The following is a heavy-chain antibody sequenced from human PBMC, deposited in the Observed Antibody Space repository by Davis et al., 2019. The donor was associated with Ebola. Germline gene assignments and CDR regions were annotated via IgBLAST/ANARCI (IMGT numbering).Heavy chain of an antibody. V-gene: IGHV1-18*04. D-gene: IGHD1-1*01. CDR1: GYTFTNYG. Sequence: ASVKVSCKTSGYTFTNYGITWVRKAPGQGLEWKGWINPHNGNANYAQNVQGRVTMTTDTSTSTAYMEVGSLRSDDTSVYYCARAQFPTTSDHWGQGTLVTVSS. CDR2: INPHNGNA. J-gene: IGHJ4*02. CDR3: ARAQFPTTSDH.